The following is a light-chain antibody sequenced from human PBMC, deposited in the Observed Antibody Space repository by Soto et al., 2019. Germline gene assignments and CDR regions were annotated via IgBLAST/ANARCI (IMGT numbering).Light chain of an antibody. V-gene: IGKV3-15*01. Sequence: EIVMTQSPATLSVSPGERATLSCRASQSVNGNLAWYQQKPGQAPRLLIYGASTRATGIPARFSGSGSGTEFILTISSLQSEDFAVYYCQQYNNWPPYTFGQGTKLEIK. CDR1: QSVNGN. CDR3: QQYNNWPPYT. J-gene: IGKJ2*01. CDR2: GAS.